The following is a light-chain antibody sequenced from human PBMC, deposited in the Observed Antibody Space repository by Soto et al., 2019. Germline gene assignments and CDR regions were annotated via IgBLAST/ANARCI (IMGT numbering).Light chain of an antibody. Sequence: EIVLTQSPGTLSLFPGERATLSCRASQSISSSYLAWYQQKPGQAPRLLIYGASSRATGIPDRFSGAGSARDFTPTISRLEPEDFAVYYCHQYGSAPAWTFGHGTKVEIK. CDR1: QSISSSY. J-gene: IGKJ1*01. CDR2: GAS. V-gene: IGKV3-20*01. CDR3: HQYGSAPAWT.